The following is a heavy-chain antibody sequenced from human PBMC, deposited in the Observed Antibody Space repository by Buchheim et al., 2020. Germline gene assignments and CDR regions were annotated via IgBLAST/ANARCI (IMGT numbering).Heavy chain of an antibody. CDR2: ISSSSSTI. J-gene: IGHJ3*02. Sequence: EVQLVESGGGLVQPGGSLRLSCAASGFTFSSYSMNWVRQAPGKGLEWVSYISSSSSTIYYADSVKGRFTISRDNAKNSLYLQMNSLRDEDTAVYYCARLYYDILTGYYWDAFDIWGQGT. CDR1: GFTFSSYS. CDR3: ARLYYDILTGYYWDAFDI. V-gene: IGHV3-48*02. D-gene: IGHD3-9*01.